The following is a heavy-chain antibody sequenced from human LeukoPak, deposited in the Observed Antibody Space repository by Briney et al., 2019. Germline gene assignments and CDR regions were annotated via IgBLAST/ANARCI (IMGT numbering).Heavy chain of an antibody. Sequence: PSETLSLTCTVSGGSISSSDYYWAWIRQPPGKGLEWIGSIYHSGSTYYNPSLKSRVTISVDTSKNQFSLKLSSVTAADTAVYYCARDTTISLMWIQLWSTGGAFDIWGQGTMVTVSS. V-gene: IGHV4-39*07. J-gene: IGHJ3*02. CDR3: ARDTTISLMWIQLWSTGGAFDI. D-gene: IGHD5-18*01. CDR2: IYHSGST. CDR1: GGSISSSDYY.